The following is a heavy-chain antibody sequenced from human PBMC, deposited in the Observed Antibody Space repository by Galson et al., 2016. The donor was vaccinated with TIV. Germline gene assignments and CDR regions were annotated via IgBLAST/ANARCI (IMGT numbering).Heavy chain of an antibody. CDR3: ARVGYCNGGQCYFPVNHEYYGMDV. V-gene: IGHV3-30-3*01. CDR1: EVAFSSYA. Sequence: SLRLSCAASEVAFSSYAMHWVRQAPGKGLEWVAAISYDGSNKYYAESVKGRFTISRDNSKDTLFLQMNSLRPEDTASYYCARVGYCNGGQCYFPVNHEYYGMDVWGQGTTVTVSS. J-gene: IGHJ6*02. CDR2: ISYDGSNK. D-gene: IGHD2-8*02.